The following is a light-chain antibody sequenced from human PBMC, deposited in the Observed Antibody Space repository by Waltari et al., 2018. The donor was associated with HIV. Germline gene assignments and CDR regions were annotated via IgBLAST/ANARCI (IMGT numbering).Light chain of an antibody. CDR1: RGHSAYA. CDR3: QTWGNGFVI. CDR2: LNSDGSH. J-gene: IGLJ2*01. Sequence: QLVLTQSPSASASLGASVKLTCTLSRGHSAYAIALHQQQPEKGPRYLMKLNSDGSHSKADGIPDRFSGSSSGTERYLTISSLHSEDGADYYCQTWGNGFVIFGGGTKLSVL. V-gene: IGLV4-69*02.